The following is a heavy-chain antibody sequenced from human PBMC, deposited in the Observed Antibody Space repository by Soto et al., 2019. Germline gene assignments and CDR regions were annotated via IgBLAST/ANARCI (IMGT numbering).Heavy chain of an antibody. CDR1: GGTFSSYA. J-gene: IGHJ3*02. Sequence: SVKVSCKASGGTFSSYAISWVRQAPGQGLEWMGGIIPIFGTANYAQKFQGRVTITADESTSTAYMELSSLRSEDTAVYYCARDPPPDYYDSSGYASDAFDIWGQGTMVTISS. D-gene: IGHD3-22*01. V-gene: IGHV1-69*13. CDR3: ARDPPPDYYDSSGYASDAFDI. CDR2: IIPIFGTA.